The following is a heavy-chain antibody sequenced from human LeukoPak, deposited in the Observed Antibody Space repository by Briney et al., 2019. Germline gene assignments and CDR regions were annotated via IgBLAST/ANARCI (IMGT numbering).Heavy chain of an antibody. CDR1: GGSISSTSYY. J-gene: IGHJ4*02. CDR3: ARHAGYSYGPVEY. Sequence: SETLSLTCTVSGGSISSTSYYWGWIRQPPGKGLEWIGSIYYSGSTYYNPSLKSRVTISVDTSKNQFSLKLSSVTAADTAVYYCARHAGYSYGPVEYWGQGTLVTISS. V-gene: IGHV4-39*01. CDR2: IYYSGST. D-gene: IGHD5-18*01.